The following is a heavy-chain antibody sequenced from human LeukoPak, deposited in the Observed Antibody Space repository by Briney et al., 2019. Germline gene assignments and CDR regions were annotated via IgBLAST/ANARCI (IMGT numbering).Heavy chain of an antibody. Sequence: PGGSLRLSCAASGFTLSSYAMHWVCQAPGKGLEWVAVISYDGSNKYYADSVKGRFTISRDNSKNTLYLQMNSLRAEDTAVYYCARDRLGEPREYYFDYWGQVTLVTVSS. CDR3: ARDRLGEPREYYFDY. V-gene: IGHV3-30*04. D-gene: IGHD2-21*01. J-gene: IGHJ4*02. CDR2: ISYDGSNK. CDR1: GFTLSSYA.